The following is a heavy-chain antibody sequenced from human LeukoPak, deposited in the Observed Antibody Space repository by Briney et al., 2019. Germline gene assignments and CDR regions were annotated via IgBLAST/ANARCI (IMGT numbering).Heavy chain of an antibody. J-gene: IGHJ3*02. CDR1: GGSITSSY. Sequence: PSETLSLTCTVSGGSITSSYWTWIRQPPGKGLEWIGYIHYSGSTNYNPSLKSRVTISVGTSKKQFSLKLRSVTAADTAVYYCAGDSGSNGFDIWGQGTMVTVSS. V-gene: IGHV4-59*01. CDR2: IHYSGST. CDR3: AGDSGSNGFDI. D-gene: IGHD3-22*01.